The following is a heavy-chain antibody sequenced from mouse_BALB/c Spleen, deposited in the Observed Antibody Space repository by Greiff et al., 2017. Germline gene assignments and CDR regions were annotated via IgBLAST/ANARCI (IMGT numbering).Heavy chain of an antibody. CDR1: GFTFSDYY. CDR3: ARGDYYGSSYWYFDV. V-gene: IGHV5-4*02. D-gene: IGHD1-1*01. Sequence: EVKLEESGGGLVKPGGSLKLSCAASGFTFSDYYMYWVRQTPEKRLEWVATISDGGTYTYYPDSVKGRFTISRDNAKNNLYLQMSSLKSEDTAMYYCARGDYYGSSYWYFDVWGAGTTVTVSS. J-gene: IGHJ1*01. CDR2: ISDGGTYT.